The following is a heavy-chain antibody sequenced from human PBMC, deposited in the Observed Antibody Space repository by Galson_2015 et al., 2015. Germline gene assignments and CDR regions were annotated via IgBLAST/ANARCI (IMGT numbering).Heavy chain of an antibody. V-gene: IGHV3-48*02. Sequence: SLRLSCAASGFTFSSYSMNWVRQAPGKGLEWVSYISSSSTIYYADSVKGRFTISRDNAKNSLYLQMNSLRDEDTAVYYCAREGTLGGAALLYYYYYGMDVWGQGTTVTVSS. CDR3: AREGTLGGAALLYYYYYGMDV. J-gene: IGHJ6*02. CDR2: ISSSSTI. CDR1: GFTFSSYS. D-gene: IGHD1-26*01.